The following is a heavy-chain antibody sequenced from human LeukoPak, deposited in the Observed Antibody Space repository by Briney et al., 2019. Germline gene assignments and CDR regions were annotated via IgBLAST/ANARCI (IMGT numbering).Heavy chain of an antibody. V-gene: IGHV1-18*01. CDR2: ISAYNGNT. J-gene: IGHJ4*02. D-gene: IGHD3-3*01. CDR1: GYTFTSYG. CDR3: ARGGSITIFDGDFDY. Sequence: GASVKVSCKASGYTFTSYGISWVRQAPGQGLEWMGWISAYNGNTNYAQKLQGRVTMTTDTSTSTAYMELRSLRSDDTAVYYCARGGSITIFDGDFDYWGQGTLVTVSS.